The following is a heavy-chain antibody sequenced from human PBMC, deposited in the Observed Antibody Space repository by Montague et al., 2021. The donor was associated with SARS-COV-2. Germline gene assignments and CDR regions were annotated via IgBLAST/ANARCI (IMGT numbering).Heavy chain of an antibody. J-gene: IGHJ6*02. Sequence: SETLSLTCTVSGGSISNYYWTWIRQPAGKGLEWIGRPYTSGSTPYNPSLKSRVTMSVDTSKNQFSLNVTSVTAADTAIYYCARESGYSSGWRYYYVMDVWGQGTTVTVS. V-gene: IGHV4-4*07. CDR1: GGSISNYY. D-gene: IGHD6-19*01. CDR3: ARESGYSSGWRYYYVMDV. CDR2: PYTSGST.